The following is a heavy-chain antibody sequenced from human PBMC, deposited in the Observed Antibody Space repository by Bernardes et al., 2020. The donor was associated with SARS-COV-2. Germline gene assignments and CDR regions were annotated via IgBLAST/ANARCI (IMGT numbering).Heavy chain of an antibody. V-gene: IGHV3-33*07. J-gene: IGHJ5*01. D-gene: IGHD4-17*01. CDR3: ATEDGEWLES. CDR1: GFSVRTKY. Sequence: GGSLSLSCAVSGFSVRTKYMTWVRQAPGKGLEWVAVIWHDGSREYYVDSVKGRFAISRDNSNNTLYLQMNNLRVEDTALYRCATEDGEWLESWGQGTLVTVSS. CDR2: IWHDGSRE.